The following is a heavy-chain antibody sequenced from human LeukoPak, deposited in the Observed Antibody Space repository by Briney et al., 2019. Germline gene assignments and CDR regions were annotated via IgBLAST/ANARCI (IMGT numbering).Heavy chain of an antibody. J-gene: IGHJ4*02. CDR1: GFTFSSYA. CDR2: VSPSGGRT. CDR3: AKVRGVYCSSPACYYYDS. V-gene: IGHV3-23*01. D-gene: IGHD2-2*01. Sequence: GGSLRLSCGASGFTFSSYAMSWVRQTPGRGLEWVAGVSPSGGRTLYADSVEGRFTISRDDSNDTVYLQLSSLRAEDSALYYCAKVRGVYCSSPACYYYDSWGQGTPVTVSS.